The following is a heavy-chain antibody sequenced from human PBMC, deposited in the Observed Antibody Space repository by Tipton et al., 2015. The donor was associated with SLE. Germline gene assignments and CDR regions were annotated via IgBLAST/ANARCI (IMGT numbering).Heavy chain of an antibody. D-gene: IGHD3-10*01. J-gene: IGHJ4*02. Sequence: LSLTCTVSGGSISSHYWSWIRQPPGKGLEWVGFIRSKAYGGTTEYAASVKGRFTISRDDSKSIAYLQMNSLKTEDTAVYYCTTAMGDYWGQGTLVTVSS. CDR2: IRSKAYGGTT. CDR1: GGSISSHY. CDR3: TTAMGDY. V-gene: IGHV3-49*03.